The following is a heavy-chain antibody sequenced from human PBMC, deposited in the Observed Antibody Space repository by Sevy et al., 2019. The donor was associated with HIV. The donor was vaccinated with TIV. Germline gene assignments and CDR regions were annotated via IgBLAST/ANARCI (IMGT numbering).Heavy chain of an antibody. CDR2: IYNSGST. CDR3: ARQKLEMATRNIDY. J-gene: IGHJ4*02. Sequence: SETLSLTCTVSGGFISSSSFYWGWIRQPPGKGLEWIGSIYNSGSTFYNPSLKSRFTISVDTSKNQFSLKLSSVTAADTAVYYCARQKLEMATRNIDYWGQGTLVTVSS. V-gene: IGHV4-39*01. D-gene: IGHD5-12*01. CDR1: GGFISSSSFY.